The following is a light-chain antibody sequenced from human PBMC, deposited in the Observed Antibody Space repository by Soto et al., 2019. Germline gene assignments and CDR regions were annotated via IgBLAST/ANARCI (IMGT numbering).Light chain of an antibody. CDR3: HQYGLSPMVT. Sequence: EIVFTQSPGTLSLSPGERATLSCRASQSLTDNYLAWYQHKPGQAPRLLIYDTSNRATGIPDRFSGSGSGTDFALTISRLEPEDFALYYCHQYGLSPMVTFGPGTKVDIK. CDR1: QSLTDNY. V-gene: IGKV3-20*01. CDR2: DTS. J-gene: IGKJ3*01.